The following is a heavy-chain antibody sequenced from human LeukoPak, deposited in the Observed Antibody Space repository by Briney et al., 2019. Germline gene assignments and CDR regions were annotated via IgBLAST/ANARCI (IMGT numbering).Heavy chain of an antibody. CDR3: ARDRSVAVDDAFDI. J-gene: IGHJ3*02. CDR1: GFTFSSYW. D-gene: IGHD5-12*01. V-gene: IGHV3-74*01. Sequence: GGSLRLSCAASGFTFSSYWMHWVRQAPGKGLVWVSRINSDGSSTSYADSVKGRLTISRDNAKNTLYLQMNSLRAEDTAVYYCARDRSVAVDDAFDIWGQGTMVTVSS. CDR2: INSDGSST.